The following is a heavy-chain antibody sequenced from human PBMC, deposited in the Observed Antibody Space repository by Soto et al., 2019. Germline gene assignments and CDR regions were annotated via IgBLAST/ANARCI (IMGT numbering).Heavy chain of an antibody. CDR3: ARKDKSGYFNWFYX. V-gene: IGHV5-51*01. Sequence: GEALKISCRTSGYRFTSYWIAWVRQMPGKGLEWMGIIFPSDSDTRYSPSFQGPVTIAADRSTSTVFLQWASLKASDTAVYFCARKDKSGYFNWFYXWGQGTLVTVSX. CDR1: GYRFTSYW. J-gene: IGHJ5*02. CDR2: IFPSDSDT. D-gene: IGHD3-22*01.